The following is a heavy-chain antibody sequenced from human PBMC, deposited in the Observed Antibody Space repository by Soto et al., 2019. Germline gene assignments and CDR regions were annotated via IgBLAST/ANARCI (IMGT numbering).Heavy chain of an antibody. CDR3: ARYIWAAAATDLNGTYYCDY. V-gene: IGHV1-18*01. Sequence: QVQLVQSGAEVKKPGASVKVSCKASGYTFTSYGISWVRQAPGQGLEWMGWISAYNGNTNYAQKLQGRVTMTTDTSTSTAYMELRSLRSDDTAVYYCARYIWAAAATDLNGTYYCDYWGQGTLVTVSS. D-gene: IGHD6-13*01. CDR2: ISAYNGNT. CDR1: GYTFTSYG. J-gene: IGHJ4*02.